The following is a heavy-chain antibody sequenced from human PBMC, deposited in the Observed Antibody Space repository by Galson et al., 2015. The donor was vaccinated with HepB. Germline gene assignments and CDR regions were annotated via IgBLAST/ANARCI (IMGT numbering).Heavy chain of an antibody. Sequence: QSGAEVKKPGESLKISCKGSGYSFTSYWIGWVRQMPGKGLEWMGIIYPGDSDTRYSPSFQGQVTISADKSISTAYLQWSSLKASDTAMYYCARFGELLYVWHAFDIWGQGTMVTVSS. V-gene: IGHV5-51*01. CDR2: IYPGDSDT. CDR3: ARFGELLYVWHAFDI. J-gene: IGHJ3*02. CDR1: GYSFTSYW. D-gene: IGHD3-10*01.